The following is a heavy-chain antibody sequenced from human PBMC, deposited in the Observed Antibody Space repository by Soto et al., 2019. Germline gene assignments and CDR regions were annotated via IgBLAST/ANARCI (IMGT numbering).Heavy chain of an antibody. CDR1: GFAVSSNY. CDR3: ARVEGAAYSYGYPGV. D-gene: IGHD5-18*01. J-gene: IGHJ4*02. CDR2: IYSGGST. Sequence: PGGSLRLSCVASGFAVSSNYMSWVRQPPGKGLEWVSVIYSGGSTYYADSVKARFTISRDNSKNTVYLQLNSLRAEDTAIYYCARVEGAAYSYGYPGVWGQGTLVTGSS. V-gene: IGHV3-53*01.